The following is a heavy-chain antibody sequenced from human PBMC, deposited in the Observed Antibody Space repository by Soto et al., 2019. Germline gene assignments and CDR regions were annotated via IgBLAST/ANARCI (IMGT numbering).Heavy chain of an antibody. Sequence: QVQLQESGPGLVQPSQTLSLTCTVSGASTKSGGYYWIWVRQHPEMGLERTGYMFNAGSPYYSPSLRSRVSMSVDTSKEQFCLKLTSVTAADTAKYYCAGDGRRGGLDAFEFWGQGILVNVSS. CDR3: AGDGRRGGLDAFEF. J-gene: IGHJ3*01. D-gene: IGHD1-26*01. V-gene: IGHV4-31*03. CDR1: GASTKSGGYY. CDR2: MFNAGSP.